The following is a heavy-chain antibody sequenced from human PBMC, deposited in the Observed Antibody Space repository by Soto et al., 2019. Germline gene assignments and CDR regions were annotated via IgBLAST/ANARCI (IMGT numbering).Heavy chain of an antibody. D-gene: IGHD2-21*02. Sequence: GGSLRLSCAASGFTFSSYWMHWVRQAPGKGLVWVSRINSDGSSTSYADSVKGRFTISRDNAKNTLYLQMNRLRAEDTAVYYCAKAQSVLVETAFGLDPFDLWGQGTMVTVSS. CDR2: INSDGSST. CDR3: AKAQSVLVETAFGLDPFDL. V-gene: IGHV3-74*01. CDR1: GFTFSSYW. J-gene: IGHJ3*01.